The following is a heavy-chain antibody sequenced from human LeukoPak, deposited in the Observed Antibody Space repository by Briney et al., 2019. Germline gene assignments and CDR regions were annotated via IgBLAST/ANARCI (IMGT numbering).Heavy chain of an antibody. CDR1: GFSLCTSGMC. D-gene: IGHD3-22*01. Sequence: SGPTLVNPTQTLTLTCTFSGFSLCTSGMCVSWIRQPPGKALEWLARIDWDDDKYYSTSLKTRLTISKDTSKNQVVLTMTNMDPVDTATYYCARIRLGYYYDSSGFDPWGQGTLVTVSS. CDR3: ARIRLGYYYDSSGFDP. CDR2: IDWDDDK. J-gene: IGHJ5*02. V-gene: IGHV2-70*11.